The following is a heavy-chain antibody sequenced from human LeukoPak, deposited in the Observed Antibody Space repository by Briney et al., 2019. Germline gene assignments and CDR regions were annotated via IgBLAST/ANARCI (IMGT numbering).Heavy chain of an antibody. CDR2: IYSGGGT. CDR1: GDSIRRSSYF. D-gene: IGHD1-1*01. Sequence: ETLSLTCTVSGDSIRRSSYFWAWVRQPPGKGLEWVSVIYSGGGTYYADSVKGRFTISRDNSKNTLYLQMNSLRAEDTAVYYYARVVWNDPYYFDYWGQGTLVTVSS. V-gene: IGHV3-66*01. J-gene: IGHJ4*02. CDR3: ARVVWNDPYYFDY.